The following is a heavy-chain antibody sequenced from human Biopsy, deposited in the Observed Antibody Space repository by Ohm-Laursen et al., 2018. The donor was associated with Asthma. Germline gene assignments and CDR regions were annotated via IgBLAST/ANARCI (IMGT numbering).Heavy chain of an antibody. CDR1: GDSITSGGCC. CDR3: ARIPRRSGSYFVDY. V-gene: IGHV4-31*03. D-gene: IGHD3-22*01. CDR2: IHHSGTS. Sequence: SQTLPLTCTVSGDSITSGGCCWNWIRQHPGKGLEWIGYIHHSGTSYFNPSPKSRVSFSRDTSKNQFSLRLSSVTAADTAMYYCARIPRRSGSYFVDYWGQGTLVTVSS. J-gene: IGHJ4*02.